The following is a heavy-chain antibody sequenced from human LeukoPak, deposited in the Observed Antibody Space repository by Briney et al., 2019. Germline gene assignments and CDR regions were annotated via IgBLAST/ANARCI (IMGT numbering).Heavy chain of an antibody. CDR1: GYTFTGYY. V-gene: IGHV1-2*02. CDR3: ASRPDQHLLYYFDY. CDR2: INPNSGGT. Sequence: ASVKVSCKASGYTFTGYYMHWVRQAPGQGLEWMGWINPNSGGTKYAQKFQGRVTMTSDASISTAYMELSSLRSDNTAVYYCASRPDQHLLYYFDYWGQGALVTVSS. J-gene: IGHJ4*02. D-gene: IGHD2-15*01.